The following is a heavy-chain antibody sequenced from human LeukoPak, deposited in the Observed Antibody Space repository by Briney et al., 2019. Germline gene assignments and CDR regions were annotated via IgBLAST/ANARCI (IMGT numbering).Heavy chain of an antibody. V-gene: IGHV4-59*08. CDR3: AGFSQYYDSPTHYLDY. D-gene: IGHD2/OR15-2a*01. CDR1: GGSINNYY. Sequence: SETLSPTCTVSGGSINNYYWSWVRQPPGAGLEWLAYIYYTGSTNYNPSLKTRLTISVDTSKNQFSLRLNSVTAADTAVYYCAGFSQYYDSPTHYLDYWGQGILVTVSS. CDR2: IYYTGST. J-gene: IGHJ4*02.